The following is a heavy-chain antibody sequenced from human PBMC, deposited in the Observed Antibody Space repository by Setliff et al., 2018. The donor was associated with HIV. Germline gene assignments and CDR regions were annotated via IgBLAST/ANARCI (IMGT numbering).Heavy chain of an antibody. V-gene: IGHV4-39*01. CDR2: IFYSGST. D-gene: IGHD3-10*01. CDR3: ARGAITMVRGVGFDP. J-gene: IGHJ5*02. Sequence: SETLSLTCTVSGGSFTSSDYYWGWLRQPPGKGLEWIGYIFYSGSTNYNPSLKSRVTISVDTSKNQFSLKLSSVTAADTAVYYCARGAITMVRGVGFDPWGQGTLVTVSS. CDR1: GGSFTSSDYY.